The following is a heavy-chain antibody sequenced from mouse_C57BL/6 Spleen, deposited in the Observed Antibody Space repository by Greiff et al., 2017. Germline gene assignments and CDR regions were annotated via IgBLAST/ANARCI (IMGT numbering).Heavy chain of an antibody. D-gene: IGHD1-1*01. CDR2: IYWDDDK. V-gene: IGHV8-12*01. CDR3: ARVYDGYYYAMDD. J-gene: IGHJ4*01. CDR1: GFSLSTSGMG. Sequence: VKLVESGPGILQSSQTLSLTCSFSGFSLSTSGMGVSWIRQPSGKGLEWLAHIYWDDDKRYNPSLKSRLTISKDTSRNQVFLKITSVDTADTATYYCARVYDGYYYAMDDGGQGTSVTVSS.